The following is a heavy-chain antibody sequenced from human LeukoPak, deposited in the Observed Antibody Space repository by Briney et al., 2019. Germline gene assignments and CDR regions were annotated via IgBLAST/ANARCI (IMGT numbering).Heavy chain of an antibody. J-gene: IGHJ4*02. Sequence: ASVKVSCKASGYTFSGYFMHWVRQAPGQGLEWMGWINPNSGGTNYAQKFQGRVTMTRDTSISTAYMELSRLRSDDTAVYYCARGNPNSSSYAYWGQGTLVTVSS. CDR3: ARGNPNSSSYAY. V-gene: IGHV1-2*02. D-gene: IGHD6-6*01. CDR2: INPNSGGT. CDR1: GYTFSGYF.